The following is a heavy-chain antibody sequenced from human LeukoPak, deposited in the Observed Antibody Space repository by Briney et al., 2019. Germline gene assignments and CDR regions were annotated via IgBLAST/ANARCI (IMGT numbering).Heavy chain of an antibody. V-gene: IGHV1-8*01. D-gene: IGHD5-18*01. CDR2: MNPNSGNP. CDR1: GYTFTSYD. Sequence: ASVKVSCKASGYTFTSYDINWVRQATGQGLEWMGWMNPNSGNPGYAQKFQGRVTMTRNTSISTAYMGLSSLISEDTAVYYCARDNGGTAMAYYYYYYMDVWGKGTTVTISS. J-gene: IGHJ6*03. CDR3: ARDNGGTAMAYYYYYYMDV.